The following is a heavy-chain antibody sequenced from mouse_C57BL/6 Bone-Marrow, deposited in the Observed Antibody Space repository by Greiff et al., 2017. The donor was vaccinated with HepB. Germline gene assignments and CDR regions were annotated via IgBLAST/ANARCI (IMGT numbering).Heavy chain of an antibody. Sequence: EVQLQESGGGLVQPGGSLSLSCAASGFTFTDYYMSWVRQPPVKALEWLGFIRNKANGYTTEYSASVKGRFTISRDNSQSILYLQMNALRAEDSATYYCASSYYYGSSRYWYFDVWGTGTTVTVSS. J-gene: IGHJ1*03. CDR3: ASSYYYGSSRYWYFDV. CDR1: GFTFTDYY. CDR2: IRNKANGYTT. D-gene: IGHD1-1*01. V-gene: IGHV7-3*01.